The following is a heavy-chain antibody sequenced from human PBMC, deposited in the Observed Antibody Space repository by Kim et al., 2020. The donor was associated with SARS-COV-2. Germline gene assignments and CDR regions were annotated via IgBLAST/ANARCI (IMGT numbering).Heavy chain of an antibody. Sequence: SETLSLTCTVSSGSISSGNYYWSWIRQPAGKGLESIGRIYSSGSTTYNPPLKSRVTISVDTSRTQLSLNLSSVTAADTAVYYCAIRVGGGMGVWGQGTTVTVSS. CDR1: SGSISSGNYY. J-gene: IGHJ6*02. CDR3: AIRVGGGMGV. CDR2: IYSSGST. V-gene: IGHV4-61*02. D-gene: IGHD3-10*01.